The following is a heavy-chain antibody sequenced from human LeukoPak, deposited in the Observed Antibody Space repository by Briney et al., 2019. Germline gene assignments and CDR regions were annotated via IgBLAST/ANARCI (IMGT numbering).Heavy chain of an antibody. CDR3: ANHKGGSYPFDY. V-gene: IGHV3-7*01. J-gene: IGHJ4*02. D-gene: IGHD1-26*01. CDR1: GFTFSSYW. Sequence: GGSLRLSCAASGFTFSSYWMSWVRQAPGQGLEWVANIKQDGSEKYYVDSVKGRFTISRDNAKNSLYLQMNSLRAEDTAVYYCANHKGGSYPFDYWGQGTLVTVSS. CDR2: IKQDGSEK.